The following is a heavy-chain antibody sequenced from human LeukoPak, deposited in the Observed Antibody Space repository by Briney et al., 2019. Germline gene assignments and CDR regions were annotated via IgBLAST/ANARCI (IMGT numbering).Heavy chain of an antibody. D-gene: IGHD5-18*01. J-gene: IGHJ5*02. Sequence: GASVKVSCKASGYTFTSYGISWVRQAPGQGLEWMGWISAYNGNTNYAQKLQGRVTMTTDTSTSTAYMELRSLRSDDTAVYYCARDGIRDTAMVNWFDPWGQGTLVTVSS. CDR2: ISAYNGNT. CDR3: ARDGIRDTAMVNWFDP. V-gene: IGHV1-18*01. CDR1: GYTFTSYG.